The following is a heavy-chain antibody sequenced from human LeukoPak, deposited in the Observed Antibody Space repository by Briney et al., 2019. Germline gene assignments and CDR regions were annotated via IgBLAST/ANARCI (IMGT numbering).Heavy chain of an antibody. D-gene: IGHD3-10*01. Sequence: GGSLRLSCAASGFTFSTYTMNWVRQVPGKGLEWVSCISSSSSTIYYADSVKGRFTISRDNAKNSLYLQMNSLRAEDTAVYYCARVIAGREDYWGQGTLVTVSS. V-gene: IGHV3-48*04. CDR1: GFTFSTYT. CDR2: ISSSSSTI. CDR3: ARVIAGREDY. J-gene: IGHJ4*02.